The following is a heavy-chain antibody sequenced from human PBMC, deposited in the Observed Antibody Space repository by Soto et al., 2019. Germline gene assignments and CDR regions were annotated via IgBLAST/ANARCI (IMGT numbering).Heavy chain of an antibody. Sequence: SETLSLTCTVSGASISGYYWSWIRKYAGKGLEWIGRIYATGTTDYNPSLKSRVMMSVDTSKKQFSLKLRSVTAADTAVYYCVMDGTESLRDWLETRGLGIPVTVS. CDR2: IYATGTT. J-gene: IGHJ5*02. CDR3: VMDGTESLRDWLET. CDR1: GASISGYY. V-gene: IGHV4-4*07. D-gene: IGHD1-1*01.